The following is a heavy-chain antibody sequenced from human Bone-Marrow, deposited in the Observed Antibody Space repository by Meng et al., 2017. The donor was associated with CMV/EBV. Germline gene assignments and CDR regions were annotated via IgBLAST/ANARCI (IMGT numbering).Heavy chain of an antibody. V-gene: IGHV3-30*04. CDR3: ARDYTGNYCIDF. J-gene: IGHJ4*02. CDR1: GFTFATHH. CDR2: ISPDGKTT. D-gene: IGHD1-26*01. Sequence: GGSLRLSCAASGFTFATHHIHWVRKTPGKGLEWVAIISPDGKTTHYADFVRGRFTISRDNSKKTLYLQMSNLGADDTAEYYCARDYTGNYCIDFWGLGTLVTGSS.